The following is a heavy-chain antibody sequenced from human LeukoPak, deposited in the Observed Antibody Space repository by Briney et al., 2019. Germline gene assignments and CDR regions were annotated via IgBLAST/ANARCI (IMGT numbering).Heavy chain of an antibody. D-gene: IGHD3-16*01. V-gene: IGHV4-39*01. CDR3: ARHWAY. CDR2: FNYSGNT. Sequence: SETLSLTCTVSGDSISKSRFNWGWIRQPPGMGMEWIGSFNYSGNTYYNPSPRGRLTMSVDTSKNQFSLRLTSVTATDTAVYYCARHWAYWGRGMLVTVSS. CDR1: GDSISKSRFN. J-gene: IGHJ4*02.